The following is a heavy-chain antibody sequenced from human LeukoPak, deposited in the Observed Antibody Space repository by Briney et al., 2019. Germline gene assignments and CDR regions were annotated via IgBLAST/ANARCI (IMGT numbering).Heavy chain of an antibody. Sequence: PSETLSLTCTVSGGSISSSSYYWGWIRQPPGKGLEWIGSIHYSGSTNYNPSHKSRVTISVDTSKNQFSLKLSSVTAADTAVYYCARGYCSGGSCYSYYYYNYMDVWGKGTTVTVSS. CDR3: ARGYCSGGSCYSYYYYNYMDV. V-gene: IGHV4-39*07. J-gene: IGHJ6*03. CDR1: GGSISSSSYY. CDR2: IHYSGST. D-gene: IGHD2-15*01.